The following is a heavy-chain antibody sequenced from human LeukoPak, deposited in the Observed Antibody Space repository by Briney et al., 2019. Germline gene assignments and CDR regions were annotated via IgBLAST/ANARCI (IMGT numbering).Heavy chain of an antibody. J-gene: IGHJ6*03. CDR3: ARVPIVGATKEYYYYYYMDV. V-gene: IGHV3-23*01. D-gene: IGHD1-26*01. Sequence: GGSLRLSCAASGFTFSNYAMSWVRQAPGKGLEWVSAISGSGDSTYYVDSVKGRFTISRDNAKNSLYLQMNSLRAEDTAVYYCARVPIVGATKEYYYYYYMDVWGKGTTVTVSS. CDR1: GFTFSNYA. CDR2: ISGSGDST.